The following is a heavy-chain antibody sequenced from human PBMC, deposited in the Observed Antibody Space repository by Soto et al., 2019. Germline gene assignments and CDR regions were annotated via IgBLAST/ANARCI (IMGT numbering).Heavy chain of an antibody. V-gene: IGHV3-30*18. CDR2: ISYDGSNK. CDR3: AKNLGAGRSEYSSSNAFDI. D-gene: IGHD6-6*01. CDR1: GFTFSSYG. J-gene: IGHJ3*02. Sequence: GGSLRLSCAASGFTFSSYGMHWVRQAPGKGLEWVAVISYDGSNKYYADSVKGRFTISRDNSKNTLYLQMNSLRAEDTAVYYCAKNLGAGRSEYSSSNAFDIWGQGTMVTVSS.